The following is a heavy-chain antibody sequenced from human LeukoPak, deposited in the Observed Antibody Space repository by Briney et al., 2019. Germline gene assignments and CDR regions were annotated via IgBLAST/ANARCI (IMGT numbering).Heavy chain of an antibody. CDR1: GYTFTSYY. CDR2: INPSGGST. D-gene: IGHD1-26*01. Sequence: ASVKVSCKASGYTFTSYYMHWVQQAPGQGLEWMGIINPSGGSTSYAQKFQGRVTMTRDTSTSTVYMELSRLRSDDTAVYYCARGPPRWWELLGGYYDYWGQGTLVTVSS. J-gene: IGHJ4*02. CDR3: ARGPPRWWELLGGYYDY. V-gene: IGHV1-46*01.